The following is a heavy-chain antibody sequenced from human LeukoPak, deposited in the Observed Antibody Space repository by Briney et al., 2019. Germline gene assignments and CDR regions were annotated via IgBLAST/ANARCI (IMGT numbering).Heavy chain of an antibody. CDR1: GFTFSGSA. CDR2: IRSKANSYAT. J-gene: IGHJ4*02. D-gene: IGHD6-19*01. Sequence: GGSLRLSCAASGFTFSGSAMHWVRQASGKGLEWVGRIRSKANSYATAYAASVKGRFTISRDDSKNTAYLQMNSLKTKDTAVYYCTRRGSIAVAGMGDYWGQGTLVTVSS. CDR3: TRRGSIAVAGMGDY. V-gene: IGHV3-73*01.